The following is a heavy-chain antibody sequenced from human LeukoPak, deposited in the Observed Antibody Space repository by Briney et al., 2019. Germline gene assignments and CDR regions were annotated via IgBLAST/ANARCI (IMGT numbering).Heavy chain of an antibody. CDR2: IYYSGST. D-gene: IGHD2-2*02. Sequence: PSETLSLTCTVSGDSISNYYWSWIRQHPGKGLEWIGYIYYSGSTYYNPSPKSRVTISVDTSKNQFSLKLSSVTAADTAVYYCARTPTIPGFDYWGQGTLVTLSS. J-gene: IGHJ4*02. CDR3: ARTPTIPGFDY. CDR1: GDSISNYY. V-gene: IGHV4-59*06.